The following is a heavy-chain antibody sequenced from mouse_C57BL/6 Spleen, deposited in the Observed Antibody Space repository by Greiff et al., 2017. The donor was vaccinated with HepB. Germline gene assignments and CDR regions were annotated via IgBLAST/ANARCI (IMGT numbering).Heavy chain of an antibody. Sequence: EVQGVESGGGLVKPGGSLKLSCAASGFTFSSYAMSWARQTPEKRLEWVATISDGGSYTYYPDNVKGRFTISRDNAKNNLYLQMSHLKSEDTAMYYCARSMITTYFDYWGQGTTLTVSS. CDR2: ISDGGSYT. CDR3: ARSMITTYFDY. CDR1: GFTFSSYA. D-gene: IGHD2-4*01. J-gene: IGHJ2*01. V-gene: IGHV5-4*01.